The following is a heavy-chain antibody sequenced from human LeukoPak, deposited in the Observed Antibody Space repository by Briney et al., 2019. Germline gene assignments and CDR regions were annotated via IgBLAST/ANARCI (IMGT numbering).Heavy chain of an antibody. CDR3: TKAPPGKFDP. J-gene: IGHJ5*02. CDR2: INGNGGST. CDR1: GFTFDDYA. Sequence: GGSLRLSCAASGFTFDDYAMHWVRQAPGKGLEWVSAINGNGGSTYYADSVKGRFTISRDNSKNTLYLQMNSLRAEDTAMYYCTKAPPGKFDPWGQGTLVTVSS. V-gene: IGHV3-23*01. D-gene: IGHD3-10*01.